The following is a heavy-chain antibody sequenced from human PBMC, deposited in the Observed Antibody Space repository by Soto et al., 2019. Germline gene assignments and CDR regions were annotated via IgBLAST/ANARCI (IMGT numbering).Heavy chain of an antibody. CDR2: IGTAGDT. Sequence: GGSLRLSCAASGFTFSSYDMHWVRQATGKGLEWVSAIGTAGDTYYPGSVKGRFTISRDNAKNSLYLQMNSLRAEDTAVYYCARDSRAGIAPRNTWFDPWGQGTLVTVSS. J-gene: IGHJ5*02. CDR3: ARDSRAGIAPRNTWFDP. D-gene: IGHD6-6*01. V-gene: IGHV3-13*01. CDR1: GFTFSSYD.